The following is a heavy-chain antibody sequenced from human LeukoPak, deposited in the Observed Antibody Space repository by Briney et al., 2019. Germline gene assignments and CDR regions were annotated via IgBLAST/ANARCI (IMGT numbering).Heavy chain of an antibody. CDR3: ANFFGNNFGF. J-gene: IGHJ4*02. CDR2: INSDGSST. Sequence: GGSLRLSCAASGFTFTSSWMHWLRQAPGKGLVWVSLINSDGSSTTYADSVKGRFTISRDNAKNTLYLQMNSLKTEDTAVYYCANFFGNNFGFWGQGTLVTVSS. D-gene: IGHD5-24*01. CDR1: GFTFTSSW. V-gene: IGHV3-74*01.